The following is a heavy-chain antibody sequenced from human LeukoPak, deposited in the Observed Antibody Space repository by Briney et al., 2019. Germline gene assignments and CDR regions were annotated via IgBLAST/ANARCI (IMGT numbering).Heavy chain of an antibody. J-gene: IGHJ4*02. Sequence: ASVKVTCKASGGTFSSYAISWVRQAPGQGLEWTGGIIPIFGTANYAQKFQGRVTITADESTSTAYMELSSLRSEDTAVYYCARDQWLGPHGHYWGQGTLVTVSS. V-gene: IGHV1-69*13. CDR3: ARDQWLGPHGHY. D-gene: IGHD6-19*01. CDR1: GGTFSSYA. CDR2: IIPIFGTA.